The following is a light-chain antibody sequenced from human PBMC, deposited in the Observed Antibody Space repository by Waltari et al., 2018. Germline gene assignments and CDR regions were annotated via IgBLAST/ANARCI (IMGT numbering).Light chain of an antibody. CDR2: ETN. J-gene: IGLJ2*01. V-gene: IGLV1-40*01. Sequence: QSVVTQPPSASGAPGQSVTISCTGSRSNIGADYYVPWYQQFPGTAPKLLIYETNKRPSGLSDRFSASKSGSSASLTITGLQSEDEGDYYCSTWDSRLSIRLFGGGTRLTVL. CDR1: RSNIGADYY. CDR3: STWDSRLSIRL.